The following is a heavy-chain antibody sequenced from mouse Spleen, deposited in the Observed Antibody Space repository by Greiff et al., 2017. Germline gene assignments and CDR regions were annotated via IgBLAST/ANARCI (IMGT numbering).Heavy chain of an antibody. CDR3: ARGILPFAY. J-gene: IGHJ3*01. Sequence: EVKLMESGPGLVKPSQSLSLTCSVTGYSITSGYYWNWIRQFPGNKLEWMGYISYDGSNNYNPSLKNRISITRDTSKNQFFLKLNSVTTEDTATYYCARGILPFAYWGQGTLVTVSA. CDR1: GYSITSGYY. V-gene: IGHV3-6*01. CDR2: ISYDGSN.